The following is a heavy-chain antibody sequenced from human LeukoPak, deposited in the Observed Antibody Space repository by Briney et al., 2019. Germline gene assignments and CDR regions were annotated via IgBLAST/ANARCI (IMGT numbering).Heavy chain of an antibody. V-gene: IGHV3-30*03. Sequence: GGSLRLSCAASGFTFSSYGMHWVRQAPGKGLEWVAVISYDGSNKYYADSVKGRFTISRDNSKNTLYLQMSSLRAEDTAVYYCARGSSNWYVAVWGQGTLVTVSS. J-gene: IGHJ4*02. D-gene: IGHD6-13*01. CDR1: GFTFSSYG. CDR3: ARGSSNWYVAV. CDR2: ISYDGSNK.